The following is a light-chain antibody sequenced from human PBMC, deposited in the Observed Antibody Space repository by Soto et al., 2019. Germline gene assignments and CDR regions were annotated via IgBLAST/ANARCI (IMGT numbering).Light chain of an antibody. J-gene: IGLJ2*01. Sequence: QSALTQPPSVSGSPGQSVTISCTGTSSDVGSYNRVSWYQQPPGTAPKLLIYEVSHRPSGVPDRFSGSQSGNTASLTISGLQAEDEADYYCSSYTSSSTVFGGGTKLTVL. CDR2: EVS. CDR1: SSDVGSYNR. CDR3: SSYTSSSTV. V-gene: IGLV2-18*02.